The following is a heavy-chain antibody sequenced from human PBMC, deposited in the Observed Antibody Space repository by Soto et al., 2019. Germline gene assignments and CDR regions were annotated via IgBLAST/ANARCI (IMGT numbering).Heavy chain of an antibody. CDR2: LYYSGST. D-gene: IGHD3-16*02. Sequence: ETLSLTCTVSGGSISSSSSYGGCIRQPPGKGLEWIGSLYYSGSTYYNPSLKSRVTISVDTSKNQFALKLSSVTAADTAVYYCARLDEYVCGSYRFLYSGQGTLVTVPS. CDR1: GGSISSSSSY. J-gene: IGHJ4*02. V-gene: IGHV4-39*01. CDR3: ARLDEYVCGSYRFLY.